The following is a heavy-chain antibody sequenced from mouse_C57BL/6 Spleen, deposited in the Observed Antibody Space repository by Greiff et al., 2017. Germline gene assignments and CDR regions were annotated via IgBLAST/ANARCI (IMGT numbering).Heavy chain of an antibody. Sequence: QVQLQQPGAELVMPGASVKLSCKASGYTFTSYWMHWVKQRPGQGLEWIGEIVPSASYTNYNQKFKGKSTLTVDKSYSTAYMQLSSLTSEDSAVYYCARQLRLRYYYAMDYWGQGTSVTVSS. D-gene: IGHD3-2*02. CDR1: GYTFTSYW. CDR3: ARQLRLRYYYAMDY. V-gene: IGHV1-69*01. J-gene: IGHJ4*01. CDR2: IVPSASYT.